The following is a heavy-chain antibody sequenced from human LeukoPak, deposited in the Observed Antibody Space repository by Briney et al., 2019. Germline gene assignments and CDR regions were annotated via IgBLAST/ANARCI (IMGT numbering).Heavy chain of an antibody. D-gene: IGHD3/OR15-3a*01. CDR2: ICSSGSTI. CDR1: GFTFSDYY. CDR3: AKDRSSVSDFWTGYYPDY. J-gene: IGHJ4*02. V-gene: IGHV3-11*04. Sequence: GGSLRLSCAASGFTFSDYYMSWIRQAPGKGLEGVSYICSSGSTIYYADSVKGRFIITRDNAKNSLYLQMNSLRAEDTAVYYCAKDRSSVSDFWTGYYPDYWGQGSLVTVSS.